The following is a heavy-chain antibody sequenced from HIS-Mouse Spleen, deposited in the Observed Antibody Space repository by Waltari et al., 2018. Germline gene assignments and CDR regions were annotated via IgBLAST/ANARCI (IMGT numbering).Heavy chain of an antibody. CDR2: SYHSGST. CDR3: ASPIDSSSSYFDY. D-gene: IGHD6-6*01. Sequence: QVQLQESGPGLVKPSETLSLTCTVSGYSISSGYYWGWIRQPPGKGLEWIGSSYHSGSTYYNPSLKSRVTISVDTSKNQFSLKLSSVTAADTAVYYCASPIDSSSSYFDYWGQGTLVTVSS. CDR1: GYSISSGYY. J-gene: IGHJ4*02. V-gene: IGHV4-38-2*02.